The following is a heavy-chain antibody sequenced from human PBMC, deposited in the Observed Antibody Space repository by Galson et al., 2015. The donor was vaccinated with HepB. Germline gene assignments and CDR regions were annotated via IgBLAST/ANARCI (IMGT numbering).Heavy chain of an antibody. D-gene: IGHD6-19*01. J-gene: IGHJ4*02. V-gene: IGHV3-15*07. CDR2: IKSKTDGGTT. Sequence: SLRLSCAASGFTFSNAWMNWVRQAPGKGLEWVGRIKSKTDGGTTDYAAPVKGRFTISRDDSKNTLYLQMNSLRAEDTAVYYCAKVPVAGNSYYFDYWGQGTLVTVSS. CDR1: GFTFSNAW. CDR3: AKVPVAGNSYYFDY.